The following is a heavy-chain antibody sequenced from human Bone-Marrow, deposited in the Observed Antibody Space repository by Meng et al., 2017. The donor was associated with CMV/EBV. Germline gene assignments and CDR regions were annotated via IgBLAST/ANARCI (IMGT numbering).Heavy chain of an antibody. CDR2: IYYSGST. D-gene: IGHD3-3*01. Sequence: SETLSLTCTVSGGSISSSSYYWGWIRQPPGKGLEWIGSIYYSGSTYYNPSLKSRVTISVDTSKNQFSLKLSSVTAADTAVYYCARVPTIFGVVGLFDYWGQGTLVTRLL. CDR1: GGSISSSSYY. J-gene: IGHJ4*02. V-gene: IGHV4-39*07. CDR3: ARVPTIFGVVGLFDY.